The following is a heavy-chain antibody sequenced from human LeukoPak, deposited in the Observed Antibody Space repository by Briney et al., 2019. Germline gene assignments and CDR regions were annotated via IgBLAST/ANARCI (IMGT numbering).Heavy chain of an antibody. Sequence: GGSLRLSCAASGFSFSSYTMNWVRQAPGKGLEWVSIISSSSTYIYYADSVKGRFTISRDNAKNALYLQMSSLRVEDTAVYYCARDGRCGGDCYASWGRGTLVTVSS. CDR3: ARDGRCGGDCYAS. J-gene: IGHJ4*02. CDR2: ISSSSTYI. V-gene: IGHV3-21*01. CDR1: GFSFSSYT. D-gene: IGHD2-21*02.